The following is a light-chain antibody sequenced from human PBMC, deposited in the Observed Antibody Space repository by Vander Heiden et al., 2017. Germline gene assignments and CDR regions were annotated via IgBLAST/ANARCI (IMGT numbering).Light chain of an antibody. V-gene: IGLV1-40*01. CDR3: QSYDSSLSGSGV. Sequence: QSVLTQPPSVSGAPGQRVTISCTGSSSNIGAVYDVHWYQQLPGTAPKLLIYGNNNRPSGVPDRFSGSKSGTSASLAITGLQAEDEADYYCQSYDSSLSGSGVFGTGTKVTVL. J-gene: IGLJ1*01. CDR2: GNN. CDR1: SSNIGAVYD.